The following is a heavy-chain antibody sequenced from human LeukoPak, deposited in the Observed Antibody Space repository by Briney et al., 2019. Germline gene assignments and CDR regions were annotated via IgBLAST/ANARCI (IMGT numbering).Heavy chain of an antibody. Sequence: SETLSLTCSVSGGSVNSGRYYCSWIRQPPGKGLEWIGYIYYSGSTNYNPSLKSRVTISVDTSKNQFSLKLSSVTAADTAVYYCARGAYPYSSSWYYFDYWGQGTLVTVSS. V-gene: IGHV4-61*01. CDR3: ARGAYPYSSSWYYFDY. J-gene: IGHJ4*02. CDR1: GGSVNSGRYY. D-gene: IGHD6-13*01. CDR2: IYYSGST.